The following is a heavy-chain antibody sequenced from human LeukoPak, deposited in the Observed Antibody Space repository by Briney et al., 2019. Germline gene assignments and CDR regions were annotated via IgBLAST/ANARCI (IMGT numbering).Heavy chain of an antibody. CDR3: ARRVITMVRGVMFSVQGFPYNWFDP. J-gene: IGHJ5*02. D-gene: IGHD3-10*01. Sequence: PSETLSLTCAVYGGSFSGYYWSWIRQPPGKGLEWIGEINHSGSTNYNPSLKSRVTISVDTSKNQFSLKLSSVTTADTAVYYCARRVITMVRGVMFSVQGFPYNWFDPWGQGTLVTVSS. CDR1: GGSFSGYY. V-gene: IGHV4-34*01. CDR2: INHSGST.